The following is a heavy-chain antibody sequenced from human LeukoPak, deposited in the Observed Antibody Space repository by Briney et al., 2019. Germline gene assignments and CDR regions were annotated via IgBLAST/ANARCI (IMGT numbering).Heavy chain of an antibody. CDR1: GFTVSSNY. CDR2: IYSGGST. CDR3: ATGYCGGDCSYYFDY. Sequence: GGSLRLSCAASGFTVSSNYMSWVRQAPGKGLGWVSVIYSGGSTYYADSVKGRFTISRDNSKNTLYLQMNSLRAEDTAVYYCATGYCGGDCSYYFDYWGQGTLVTVSS. D-gene: IGHD2-21*02. J-gene: IGHJ4*02. V-gene: IGHV3-66*01.